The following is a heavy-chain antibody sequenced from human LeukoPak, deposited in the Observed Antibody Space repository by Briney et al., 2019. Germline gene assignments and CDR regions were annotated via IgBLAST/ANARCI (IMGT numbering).Heavy chain of an antibody. Sequence: PGGSLRLSCAASGFTVSGNYMSWVRQAPGKGREGVANIKQDGSEKYYVDSVKGRFTISRDNAKNSLYLQMNSLRAEDTAVYYCAREGRGYKVAKFDYWGQGTLVTVSS. V-gene: IGHV3-7*01. CDR2: IKQDGSEK. J-gene: IGHJ4*02. CDR3: AREGRGYKVAKFDY. D-gene: IGHD3-22*01. CDR1: GFTVSGNY.